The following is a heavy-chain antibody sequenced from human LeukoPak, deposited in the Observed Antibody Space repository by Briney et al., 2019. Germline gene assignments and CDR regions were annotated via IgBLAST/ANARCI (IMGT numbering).Heavy chain of an antibody. V-gene: IGHV3-7*01. D-gene: IGHD3-22*01. J-gene: IGHJ4*02. CDR1: GFTFSSYW. CDR2: IRQDGSEE. CDR3: ARDGDDSSGYYGDY. Sequence: GRSLRLSCAASGFTFSSYWMSWVRQAPGKGLEWVANIRQDGSEEFYVDSVKGRFTISRNNAKNSLYLQMNSLRAEDTAVYYCARDGDDSSGYYGDYWGQGTLVTVSS.